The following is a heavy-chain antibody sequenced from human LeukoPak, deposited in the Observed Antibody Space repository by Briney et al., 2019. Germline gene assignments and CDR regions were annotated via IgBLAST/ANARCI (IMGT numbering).Heavy chain of an antibody. CDR1: GGTFSSYA. J-gene: IGHJ5*02. D-gene: IGHD2-2*01. CDR3: ALDKSSTTSRFDP. V-gene: IGHV1-69*05. CDR2: IIPIFGTA. Sequence: SVKVSCKASGGTFSSYAISWVRQAPGQGLAWMGGIIPIFGTANYAQKFQGRVTITTDESTSTAYMELSSLRSEDTAVYYCALDKSSTTSRFDPWGQGTLVTVSS.